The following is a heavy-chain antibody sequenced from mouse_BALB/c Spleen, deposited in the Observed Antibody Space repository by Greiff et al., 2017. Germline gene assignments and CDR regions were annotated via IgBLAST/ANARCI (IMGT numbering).Heavy chain of an antibody. CDR3: ARGRDWDVLMDY. V-gene: IGHV1S56*01. CDR2: IYPGDGST. J-gene: IGHJ4*01. Sequence: QVQLQQSGPELVKPGASVKMSCKASGYTFTSYYIHWVKQRPGQGLEWIGWIYPGDGSTKYNEKFKGKTTLTADKSSSTAYMLLSSLTSEDSAIYFCARGRDWDVLMDYWGQGTSVTVSS. CDR1: GYTFTSYY. D-gene: IGHD4-1*01.